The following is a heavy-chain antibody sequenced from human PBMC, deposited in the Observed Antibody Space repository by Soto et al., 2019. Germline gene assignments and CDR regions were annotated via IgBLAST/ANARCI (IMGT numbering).Heavy chain of an antibody. D-gene: IGHD3-22*01. CDR3: ARAPYYYDSSGYPTPFDI. CDR2: ISYDGSNK. J-gene: IGHJ3*02. Sequence: GGSLRLPCAASGFTFSSYAMHWVRQAPGKGLEWVAVISYDGSNKYYADSVKGRFTISRDNSKNTLYLQMNSLRAEDTAVYYCARAPYYYDSSGYPTPFDIWGQGTMVTVSS. V-gene: IGHV3-30-3*01. CDR1: GFTFSSYA.